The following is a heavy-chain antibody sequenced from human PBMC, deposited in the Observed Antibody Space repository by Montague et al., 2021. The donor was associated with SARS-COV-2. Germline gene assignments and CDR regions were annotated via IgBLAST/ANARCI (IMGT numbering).Heavy chain of an antibody. D-gene: IGHD3-22*01. V-gene: IGHV4-34*01. CDR3: ARGLIDITMMVVVLTGASFYFDY. CDR2: IGPSGST. J-gene: IGHJ4*02. Sequence: SETLSLTCGVSGGSLSGNHWSWIRQPPGKGLEWIGEIGPSGSTNXNPSLKSRVIMSLDTSKNHFSLKLSSVTAADTAVYYCARGLIDITMMVVVLTGASFYFDYWGQGILVTVSS. CDR1: GGSLSGNH.